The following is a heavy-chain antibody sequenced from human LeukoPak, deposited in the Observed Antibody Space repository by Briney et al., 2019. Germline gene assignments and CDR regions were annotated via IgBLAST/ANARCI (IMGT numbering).Heavy chain of an antibody. CDR1: GFTFSSYW. CDR3: ARAEGCSYAFYFVY. CDR2: IKYGGSEK. D-gene: IGHD3-16*01. Sequence: HPGGSLRLTCAASGFTFSSYWMTWVRQAPGKGLEWVANIKYGGSEKYYADSVKGRFTISRDNAKNPLYLQMNSLRAEDTAVYFCARAEGCSYAFYFVYWGQGTLVTVSS. J-gene: IGHJ4*02. V-gene: IGHV3-7*04.